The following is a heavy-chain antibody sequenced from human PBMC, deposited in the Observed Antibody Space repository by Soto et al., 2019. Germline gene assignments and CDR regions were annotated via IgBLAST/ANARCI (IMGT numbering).Heavy chain of an antibody. D-gene: IGHD6-13*01. Sequence: QVQLVQSGAEVKKPGSSVKVSCKASGGTFSSYAISWVRQAPGQGLEWMGGIIPIFGTANYAQKFQGRVTITADEATSTAYMELRSLRSEDKAVYYCVGSSWRGYYYYYGMDVWGQGTTVTVSS. CDR1: GGTFSSYA. J-gene: IGHJ6*02. CDR2: IIPIFGTA. V-gene: IGHV1-69*12. CDR3: VGSSWRGYYYYYGMDV.